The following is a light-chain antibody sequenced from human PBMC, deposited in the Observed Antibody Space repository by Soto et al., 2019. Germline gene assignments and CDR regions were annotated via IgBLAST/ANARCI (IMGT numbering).Light chain of an antibody. CDR1: QSISNR. V-gene: IGKV1-5*01. CDR2: DAS. J-gene: IGKJ4*01. Sequence: DIQMTQSPSTLSASVGDRVTITCRASQSISNRLAWYHQKPGKTPNLLIYDASNLGSGVPSRFSGSGSGTEFTLTISSLQPDDFGAYYCQQVNSYPLTFGGGTKVDIK. CDR3: QQVNSYPLT.